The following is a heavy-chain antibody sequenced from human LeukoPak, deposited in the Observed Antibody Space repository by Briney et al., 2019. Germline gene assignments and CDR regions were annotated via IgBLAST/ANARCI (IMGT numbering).Heavy chain of an antibody. J-gene: IGHJ4*02. CDR1: GFIFKTYT. CDR3: AREGNDYYYDQ. D-gene: IGHD3-16*01. CDR2: ITGDCKYI. V-gene: IGHV3-21*01. Sequence: PGGSLRLSCAASGFIFKTYTMTRGRPAPGKGLEWVSSITGDCKYITYADSVKGRFTISRDNAKNSLYLQVASLRGDDTATYYCAREGNDYYYDQWGQGTLVTVSP.